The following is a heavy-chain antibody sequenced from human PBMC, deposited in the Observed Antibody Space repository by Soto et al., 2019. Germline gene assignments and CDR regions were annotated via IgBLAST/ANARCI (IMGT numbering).Heavy chain of an antibody. CDR3: ARSRILITEDAKVGDFAY. V-gene: IGHV2-5*02. CDR2: IYWDDDE. Sequence: QITLKESGPTLVKPTQTLTLTCTFSGFSLTTDGVGVGWVRQPPGEALEWLALIYWDDDERYSPSLKTRLTITKDTSKNQVVLIMTNMDPVDSATYFWARSRILITEDAKVGDFAYWGQGNLGTVSS. D-gene: IGHD3-16*01. CDR1: GFSLTTDGVG. J-gene: IGHJ4*02.